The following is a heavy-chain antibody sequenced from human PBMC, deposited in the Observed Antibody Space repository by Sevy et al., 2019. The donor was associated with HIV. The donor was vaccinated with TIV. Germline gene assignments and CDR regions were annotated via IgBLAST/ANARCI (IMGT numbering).Heavy chain of an antibody. CDR1: GGSISAKNYF. Sequence: SETLSLTCTVSGGSISAKNYFWGWIRQPPGKGLEWVGSIYHTGSTYHSPSRQGRVGISVDTSKKLFSVKLSHVTAAETDVYFCARHAFKHGYRPSYFDSWSHGTLVTVSS. D-gene: IGHD5-12*01. V-gene: IGHV4-39*01. CDR3: ARHAFKHGYRPSYFDS. J-gene: IGHJ4*01. CDR2: IYHTGST.